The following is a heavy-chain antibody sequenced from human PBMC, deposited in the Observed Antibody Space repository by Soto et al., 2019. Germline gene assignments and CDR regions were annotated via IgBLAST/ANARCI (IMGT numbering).Heavy chain of an antibody. J-gene: IGHJ6*03. CDR3: AKDAEAPIAAQWIGYYYYYMDV. D-gene: IGHD6-13*01. V-gene: IGHV3-30*18. Sequence: GGSLRLSCAASGFTFSSYGMHWVRQAPGKGLEWVAVISYDGSNKYYADSVKGRFTISRDNSKNTLYLQMNSLRAEDTAVYYCAKDAEAPIAAQWIGYYYYYMDVWGKGTTVTVSS. CDR1: GFTFSSYG. CDR2: ISYDGSNK.